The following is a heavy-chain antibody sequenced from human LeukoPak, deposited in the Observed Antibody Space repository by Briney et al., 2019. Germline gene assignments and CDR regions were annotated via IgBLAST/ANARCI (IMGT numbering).Heavy chain of an antibody. D-gene: IGHD3-3*01. CDR3: ARGSDDFWSGYSPSY. Sequence: ASVKVSCKASGYTFTSYDINWVRQATGQGLEWMGWMNPNSGNTGYAQKFQGRVTMTRNTSISTAYMELSSLRSDDTAVYYCARGSDDFWSGYSPSYWGQGTLVTVSS. CDR2: MNPNSGNT. V-gene: IGHV1-8*01. CDR1: GYTFTSYD. J-gene: IGHJ4*02.